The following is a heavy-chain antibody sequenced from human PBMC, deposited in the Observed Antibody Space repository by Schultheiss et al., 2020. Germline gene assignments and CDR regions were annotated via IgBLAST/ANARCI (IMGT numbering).Heavy chain of an antibody. V-gene: IGHV4-31*03. CDR1: GGSISSGGYY. J-gene: IGHJ4*02. CDR3: ARDLRSSRALDY. CDR2: IYYSGST. D-gene: IGHD6-6*01. Sequence: SETLSLTCTVSGGSISSGGYYWSWIRQHPGKGLEWIGYIYYSGSTYYNPSLKSRVTISVDTSKNQFSLKLSSVTAADTAVYYCARDLRSSRALDYWGQGTLVTVYS.